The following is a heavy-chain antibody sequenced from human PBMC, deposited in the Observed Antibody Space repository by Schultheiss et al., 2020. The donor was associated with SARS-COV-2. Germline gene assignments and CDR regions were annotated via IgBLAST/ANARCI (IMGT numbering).Heavy chain of an antibody. CDR3: AKDGDSSNWYDIDY. Sequence: GGSLRLSCAASGFIFSDHYMDWVRQAPGRGLEWVAVIWDDGSIKYYADSVKGRFTVSRDNSENTLYLQMNSLTVEDTALYFCAKDGDSSNWYDIDYWGQGALVTVSS. CDR2: IWDDGSIK. V-gene: IGHV3-33*06. D-gene: IGHD4-11*01. CDR1: GFIFSDHY. J-gene: IGHJ4*02.